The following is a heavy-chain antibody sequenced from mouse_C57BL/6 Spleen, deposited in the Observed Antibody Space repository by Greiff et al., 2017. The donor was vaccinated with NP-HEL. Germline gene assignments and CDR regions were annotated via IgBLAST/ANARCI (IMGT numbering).Heavy chain of an antibody. D-gene: IGHD2-3*01. CDR1: GFTFSSYG. Sequence: EVKLVESGGDLVKPGGSLKLSCAASGFTFSSYGMSWVRQTPDKRLEWVATISSGGSYTYYPDSVKGRFTISRDNAKNTLYLQMSSLKSEDTAMYYCARRDGSPAWFAYWGQGTLVTVSA. J-gene: IGHJ3*01. CDR3: ARRDGSPAWFAY. V-gene: IGHV5-6*02. CDR2: ISSGGSYT.